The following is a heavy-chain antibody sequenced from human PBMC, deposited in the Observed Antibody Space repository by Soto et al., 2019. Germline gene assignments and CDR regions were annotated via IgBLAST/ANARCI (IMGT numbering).Heavy chain of an antibody. CDR1: GGSISSGDYY. Sequence: QVQLQESGPGLVKPSQTLSLTCTVSGGSISSGDYYWSWIRQPPGKGLGWIGFIYYSGGSYYKLSLKSRVTIAVDTSKNEFSLNLSSVTAADTAVYYCARASTGELWVYANWFEPWGPGTVVTVSS. D-gene: IGHD3-16*01. CDR3: ARASTGELWVYANWFEP. J-gene: IGHJ5*02. CDR2: IYYSGGS. V-gene: IGHV4-30-4*01.